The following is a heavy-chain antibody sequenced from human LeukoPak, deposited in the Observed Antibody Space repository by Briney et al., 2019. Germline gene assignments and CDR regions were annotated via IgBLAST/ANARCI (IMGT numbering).Heavy chain of an antibody. Sequence: SVKVSCKASGGTFSSYAISWVRQAPGQGLEWMGGIIPIFGTANYAQKFQGRVTITADESTSTAYMELSSLRSEDTAVHYCASQSPSDSSGWYGGAFDIWGQGTMVTVSS. CDR3: ASQSPSDSSGWYGGAFDI. CDR2: IIPIFGTA. CDR1: GGTFSSYA. J-gene: IGHJ3*02. D-gene: IGHD6-19*01. V-gene: IGHV1-69*13.